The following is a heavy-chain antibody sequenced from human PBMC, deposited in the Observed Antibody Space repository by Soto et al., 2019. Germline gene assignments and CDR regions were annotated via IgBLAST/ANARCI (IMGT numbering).Heavy chain of an antibody. D-gene: IGHD2-15*01. CDR2: INHSGTT. CDR1: GGSFSGYY. CDR3: ARGSCSGGSCYYPDY. J-gene: IGHJ4*02. V-gene: IGHV4-34*01. Sequence: SETLCLTCAVFGGSFSGYYWSWIRQPPGKGLEWIGEINHSGTTNYNPSLKSRVTISKDTSKNQFSLKLTSVTAADTAVYYCARGSCSGGSCYYPDYWGQGTLVTVSS.